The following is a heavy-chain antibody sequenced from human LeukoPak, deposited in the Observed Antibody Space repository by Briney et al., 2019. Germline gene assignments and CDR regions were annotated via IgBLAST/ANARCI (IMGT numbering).Heavy chain of an antibody. V-gene: IGHV3-30*02. D-gene: IGHD1-26*01. J-gene: IGHJ5*02. CDR3: AKKSGAAFYNWCDP. CDR2: IRYDGSNK. Sequence: PGGSLRLSCAASGFTFSSLGMHWVRQAPGRGLEWVAYIRYDGSNKKYADSLEGRFTISRDNSKNALYLQIDSLRPEDTAVYYCAKKSGAAFYNWCDPWGQGTLVTVSS. CDR1: GFTFSSLG.